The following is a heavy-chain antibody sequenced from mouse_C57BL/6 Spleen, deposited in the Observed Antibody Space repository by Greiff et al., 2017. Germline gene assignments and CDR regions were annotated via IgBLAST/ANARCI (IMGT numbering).Heavy chain of an antibody. Sequence: VQLQQSGAELVRPGASVKLSCTASGFNIKDYYMHWVKQRPEQGLEWIGRIDPEDGDTEYAPKFQGKATMTADTSSNTAYLQLSSLTSEDTAVYYCTTELRPSRFAYWGQGTLVTVSA. CDR2: IDPEDGDT. V-gene: IGHV14-1*01. CDR3: TTELRPSRFAY. CDR1: GFNIKDYY. D-gene: IGHD3-2*02. J-gene: IGHJ3*01.